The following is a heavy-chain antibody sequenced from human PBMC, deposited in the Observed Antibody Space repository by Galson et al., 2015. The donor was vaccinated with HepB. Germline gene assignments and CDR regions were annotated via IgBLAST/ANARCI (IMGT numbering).Heavy chain of an antibody. CDR3: TTDVYYSTYWSWLDP. Sequence: SLRLSCAASRFPFNNAWMTWVRQAPGMGLEWVGRIKSKTDGETTDYAAPVKGRFTISRDDSKNRLYLQMNSLKTEDTAVYYCTTDVYYSTYWSWLDPWGQGTLFTVSS. CDR1: RFPFNNAW. D-gene: IGHD2-8*02. CDR2: IKSKTDGETT. J-gene: IGHJ5*02. V-gene: IGHV3-15*01.